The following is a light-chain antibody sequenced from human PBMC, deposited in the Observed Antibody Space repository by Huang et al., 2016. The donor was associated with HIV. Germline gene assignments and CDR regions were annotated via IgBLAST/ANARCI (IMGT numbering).Light chain of an antibody. CDR3: QHYGTSPQT. V-gene: IGKV3-20*01. J-gene: IGKJ2*01. CDR2: VAS. Sequence: ENVLTQSPGTLSLSPGEGATLSCRASQSINNNYLAWFQQKPGQPPRLLIYVASSRATGVPDRFTGSGSGTDFNLTISRLETEDFAMYFCQHYGTSPQTFGQGTKLEIK. CDR1: QSINNNY.